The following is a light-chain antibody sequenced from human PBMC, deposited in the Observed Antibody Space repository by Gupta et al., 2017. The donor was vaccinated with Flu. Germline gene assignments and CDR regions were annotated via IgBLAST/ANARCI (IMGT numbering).Light chain of an antibody. Sequence: ERATLSCRASQSVSSSSLAWYQQKPGQAPRLLIYGASSRATAIPDRFSGSGSGTDFTLTISRLEPEDFAVYYCQQYGSSPYTFGQGTKLEIK. CDR2: GAS. CDR1: QSVSSSS. J-gene: IGKJ2*01. V-gene: IGKV3-20*01. CDR3: QQYGSSPYT.